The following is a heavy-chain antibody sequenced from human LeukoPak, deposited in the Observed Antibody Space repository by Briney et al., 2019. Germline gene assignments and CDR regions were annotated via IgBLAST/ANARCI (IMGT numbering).Heavy chain of an antibody. CDR2: IIPILGIA. CDR3: ASPGRLTTMVRGVNDY. J-gene: IGHJ4*02. D-gene: IGHD3-10*01. Sequence: SVKVSCKASGGTFISYTISWVRQAPGQGLEWMGRIIPILGIANYAQKFQGRVTITADKSTSTAYMELSSLRSEDTAVYYCASPGRLTTMVRGVNDYWGQGTLVTVSS. V-gene: IGHV1-69*02. CDR1: GGTFISYT.